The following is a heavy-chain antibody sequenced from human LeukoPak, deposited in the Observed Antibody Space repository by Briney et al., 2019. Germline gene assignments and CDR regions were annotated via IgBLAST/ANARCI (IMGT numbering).Heavy chain of an antibody. Sequence: PGGSLRLSCAASGFTVSSNYMSWVRQAPGKGLGWVSVIYSGGSTYYADSVKGRFTISRDNSKNTLYLQMNSLRAEDTAVYYCARGLDSSSSFTYWGQGTLVTVSS. CDR2: IYSGGST. V-gene: IGHV3-66*01. CDR3: ARGLDSSSSFTY. D-gene: IGHD6-6*01. CDR1: GFTVSSNY. J-gene: IGHJ4*02.